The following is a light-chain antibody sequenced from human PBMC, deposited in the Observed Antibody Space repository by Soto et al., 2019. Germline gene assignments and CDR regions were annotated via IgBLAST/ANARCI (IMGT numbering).Light chain of an antibody. CDR1: QSVSRSL. CDR2: GAS. J-gene: IGKJ2*03. Sequence: EIVVTQSPGTRSLSPGERATLSCRASQSVSRSLLAWYQQKPGQAPRLLIYGASTRATGIADRFSGSGSGTDFTLTISRLGPEDFAVYYCQQYGNPPPYSFGQGTKVDIK. CDR3: QQYGNPPPYS. V-gene: IGKV3-20*01.